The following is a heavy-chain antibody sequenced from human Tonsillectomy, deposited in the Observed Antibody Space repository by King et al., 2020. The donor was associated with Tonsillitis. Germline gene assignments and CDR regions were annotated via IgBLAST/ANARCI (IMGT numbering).Heavy chain of an antibody. CDR3: ARGRLLWLLLGDAFDI. Sequence: VQLQQSGPGLVKPSQTLSLTCAISGDSVSTNSATWNWIRQSPSRGLEWLGRTYYRSKWYNDYAVSVKSRITINADTSKNQFSLQLNSGTPEDTAVYYCARGRLLWLLLGDAFDIWGQGTMVTVSS. D-gene: IGHD5-24*01. CDR1: GDSVSTNSAT. CDR2: TYYRSKWYN. V-gene: IGHV6-1*01. J-gene: IGHJ3*02.